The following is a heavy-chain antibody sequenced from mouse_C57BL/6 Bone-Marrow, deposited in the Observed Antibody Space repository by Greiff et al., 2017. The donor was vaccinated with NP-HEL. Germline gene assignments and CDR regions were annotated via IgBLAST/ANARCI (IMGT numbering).Heavy chain of an antibody. CDR2: INPNNGGT. CDR3: ARSDYYGSKRYYYAMDY. J-gene: IGHJ4*01. V-gene: IGHV1-26*01. Sequence: EVQLQQSGPELVKPGASVKISCKASGYTFTDYYMNWVKQSHGKSLEWIGDINPNNGGTSYNQKFKGKATLTVDKSSSTAYMELRSLTSDDSAVYYCARSDYYGSKRYYYAMDYWGQGTSVTVSS. D-gene: IGHD1-1*01. CDR1: GYTFTDYY.